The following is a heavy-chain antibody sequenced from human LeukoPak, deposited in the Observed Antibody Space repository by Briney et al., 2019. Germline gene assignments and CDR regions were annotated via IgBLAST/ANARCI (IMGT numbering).Heavy chain of an antibody. V-gene: IGHV3-23*01. J-gene: IGHJ4*02. CDR3: AKRGVVIRVILVRFHNEAYYFDS. CDR2: ISDRGSRT. CDR1: GITLSNYG. D-gene: IGHD3-22*01. Sequence: LTGGSLRLSCAVSGITLSNYGMSWVRQAPGKGLEWVAGISDRGSRTNYADSVKGRFTISTDHPKNTLYLQMNSLRAEDTAVYFCAKRGVVIRVILVRFHNEAYYFDSWGQGALVTVSS.